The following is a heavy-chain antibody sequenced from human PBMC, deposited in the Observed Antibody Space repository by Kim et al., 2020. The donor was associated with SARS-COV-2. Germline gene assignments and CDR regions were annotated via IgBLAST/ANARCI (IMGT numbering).Heavy chain of an antibody. Sequence: GGSLRLSCAASGFTFSSYGMHWVRQAPGKGLEWVAVISYDGSNKYYADSVKGRFTISRDNSKNTLYLQMNSLRAEDTAVYYCAREVIAAAVLGLFDPWGQGTLVTVSS. D-gene: IGHD6-13*01. CDR1: GFTFSSYG. CDR2: ISYDGSNK. V-gene: IGHV3-33*05. CDR3: AREVIAAAVLGLFDP. J-gene: IGHJ5*02.